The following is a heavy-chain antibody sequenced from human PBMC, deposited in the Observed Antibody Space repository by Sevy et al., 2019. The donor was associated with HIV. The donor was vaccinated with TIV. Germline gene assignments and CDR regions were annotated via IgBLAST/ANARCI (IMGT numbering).Heavy chain of an antibody. Sequence: GGSLRLSCAVSGFTFSRYAMHWVRQAPGKGLELVAVMSYDGGNKYYADSVKGRFTISRDNSKNTLFLHMTSLRAEDTAVYYCARIGMGQTYGTPPWYWGQGTLVTVSS. CDR2: MSYDGGNK. V-gene: IGHV3-30-3*01. J-gene: IGHJ4*02. D-gene: IGHD3-10*01. CDR3: ARIGMGQTYGTPPWY. CDR1: GFTFSRYA.